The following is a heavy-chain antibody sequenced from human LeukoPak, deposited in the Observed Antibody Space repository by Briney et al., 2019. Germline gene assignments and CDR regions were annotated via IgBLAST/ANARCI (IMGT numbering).Heavy chain of an antibody. CDR2: IYYSGST. CDR3: ARRIVGALVGAFDI. CDR1: GGSISSYY. D-gene: IGHD1-26*01. Sequence: KPSETLSLTCTVSGGSISSYYWSWIRQPPGKGLEWIGYIYYSGSTNYNPSLKSRVTISVDTSKNQFSLKLSSVTAADTAVYYCARRIVGALVGAFDIWGQGTMVTVSS. V-gene: IGHV4-59*08. J-gene: IGHJ3*02.